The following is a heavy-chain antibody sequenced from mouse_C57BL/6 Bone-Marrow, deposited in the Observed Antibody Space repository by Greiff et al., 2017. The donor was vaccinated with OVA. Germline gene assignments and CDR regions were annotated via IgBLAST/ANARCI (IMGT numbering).Heavy chain of an antibody. J-gene: IGHJ2*01. CDR1: GFTFSGYY. CDR3: ARGGFYFDY. Sequence: DVHLVESEGGLVQPGSSMKLSCTASGFTFSGYYMAWVRQVPEKGLEWVANINYDGSSTYYLDSLKSRFIISRDNAKNILYLQMSSLKSDDTATYYCARGGFYFDYWGQGTTLTVSS. CDR2: INYDGSST. V-gene: IGHV5-16*01.